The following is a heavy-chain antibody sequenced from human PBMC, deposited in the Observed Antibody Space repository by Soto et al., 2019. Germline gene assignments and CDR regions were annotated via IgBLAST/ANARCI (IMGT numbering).Heavy chain of an antibody. J-gene: IGHJ6*02. CDR3: TSLAISFGMDV. V-gene: IGHV3-23*01. D-gene: IGHD3-3*01. CDR2: ISGSGGST. Sequence: TPRKGLEWVSAISGSGGSTYYADSVKGRFTISRDNSKNTLYLQMNSLSAEDTTVYYCTSLAISFGMDVWGQGTTVPVS.